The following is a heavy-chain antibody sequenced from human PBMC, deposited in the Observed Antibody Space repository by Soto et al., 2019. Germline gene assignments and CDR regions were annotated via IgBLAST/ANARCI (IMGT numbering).Heavy chain of an antibody. Sequence: PGGSLRLSCAASGFSFTGSAMHWVRQASGKGLEWVGRMRSRANSYATTYAESVKGRFTISRDDSKNTAYLQMNSLKTEDTAVYYCTTSANDKFVDYWGQGTLVTVS. J-gene: IGHJ4*02. CDR2: MRSRANSYAT. V-gene: IGHV3-73*01. CDR3: TTSANDKFVDY. D-gene: IGHD5-12*01. CDR1: GFSFTGSA.